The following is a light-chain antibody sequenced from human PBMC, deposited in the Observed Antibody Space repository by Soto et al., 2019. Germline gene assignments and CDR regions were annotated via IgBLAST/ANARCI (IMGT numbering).Light chain of an antibody. CDR1: SSNIGSNH. Sequence: QSVVTQSPSASGTPGQRVIIACSGSSSNIGSNHVNWYRHLPGAAPKLLIFRSDRRPSGVPDRFSGSKSGTTASLAISGLQSGDEADYYCAAWDDSRYGVVFGGGTKVTVL. J-gene: IGLJ2*01. CDR3: AAWDDSRYGVV. V-gene: IGLV1-44*01. CDR2: RSD.